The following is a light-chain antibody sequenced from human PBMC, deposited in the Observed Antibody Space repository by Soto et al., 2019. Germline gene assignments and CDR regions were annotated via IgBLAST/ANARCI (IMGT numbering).Light chain of an antibody. Sequence: QPVLTQVASVSGSPGQSITISCTGTSSDVGGYDYVSWYQQHPGKAPKLMIYNVNYRPSGVSDRFSGSKSGDTASLTISGLQAEDEANYYCSSCTNTNTVVFGGGTKVTVL. V-gene: IGLV2-14*03. CDR3: SSCTNTNTVV. CDR2: NVN. CDR1: SSDVGGYDY. J-gene: IGLJ2*01.